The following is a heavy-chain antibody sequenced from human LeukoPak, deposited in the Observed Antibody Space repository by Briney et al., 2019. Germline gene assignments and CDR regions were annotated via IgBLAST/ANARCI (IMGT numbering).Heavy chain of an antibody. Sequence: ASVKVSCKASGYTFTGYYMHWVRQAPGQGLEWMGWINPNSGGTNYAQKFQGWVTMTRDTSTSTVYMELSSLRSEDTAVYYCARDFITMVRGVLDYWGQGTLVTVSS. CDR1: GYTFTGYY. V-gene: IGHV1-2*04. CDR3: ARDFITMVRGVLDY. CDR2: INPNSGGT. D-gene: IGHD3-10*01. J-gene: IGHJ4*02.